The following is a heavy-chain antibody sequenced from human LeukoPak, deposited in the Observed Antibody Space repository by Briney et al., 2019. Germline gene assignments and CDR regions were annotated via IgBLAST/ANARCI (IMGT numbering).Heavy chain of an antibody. D-gene: IGHD6-13*01. CDR2: INSDGSST. J-gene: IGHJ4*02. CDR3: AKGDNSTWTVDY. Sequence: PGGSLRLSCAASGFTFSSYWMHWVRQAPGKGLVWVSRINSDGSSTSYADSVKGRFTISRDNAKNTLYLQMNSLRAEDTAVYYCAKGDNSTWTVDYWGQGTLVTVSS. V-gene: IGHV3-74*01. CDR1: GFTFSSYW.